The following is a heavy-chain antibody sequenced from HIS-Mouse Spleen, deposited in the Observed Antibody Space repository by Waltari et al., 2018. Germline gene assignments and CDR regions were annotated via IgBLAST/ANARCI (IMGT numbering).Heavy chain of an antibody. CDR3: AREIPYSSSWYDWYFDL. CDR1: AGSISSSTYY. Sequence: QLQLQESGPGLVKPSETLSLTCTVSAGSISSSTYYWGWIRQPPGKGLEWIGSIYYRGSTYYNPSLKSRVTISVDTSKNQFSLKLSSVTAADTAVYYCAREIPYSSSWYDWYFDLWGRGTLVTVSS. CDR2: IYYRGST. D-gene: IGHD6-13*01. V-gene: IGHV4-39*07. J-gene: IGHJ2*01.